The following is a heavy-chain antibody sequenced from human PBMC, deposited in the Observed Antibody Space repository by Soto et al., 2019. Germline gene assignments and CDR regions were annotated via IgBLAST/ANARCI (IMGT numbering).Heavy chain of an antibody. Sequence: SETLSLTCTVSGGSISSGGYYWSWIRQHPGKGLEWIGYIYYSGSTYYNPSLKSRVTISVDTSKNQFSLKLSSVAAADTAVYYCARDPPSNDFRAFDIWGQGTMVTVSS. D-gene: IGHD3-3*01. CDR2: IYYSGST. CDR1: GGSISSGGYY. J-gene: IGHJ3*02. V-gene: IGHV4-31*03. CDR3: ARDPPSNDFRAFDI.